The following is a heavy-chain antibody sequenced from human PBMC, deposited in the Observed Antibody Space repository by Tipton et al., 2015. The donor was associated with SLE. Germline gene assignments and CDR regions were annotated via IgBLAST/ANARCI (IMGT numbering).Heavy chain of an antibody. CDR1: GGSFSGYY. CDR2: IYYSGST. Sequence: LRLSCAVYGGSFSGYYWGWIRQPPGKGLEWIGSIYYSGSTYYNPSLKSRVTISVDTSKNQFSLKLSSVTAADTAVYYCARATTSLAVDIWGQGTMVTVSS. J-gene: IGHJ3*02. CDR3: ARATTSLAVDI. V-gene: IGHV4-34*01. D-gene: IGHD1-1*01.